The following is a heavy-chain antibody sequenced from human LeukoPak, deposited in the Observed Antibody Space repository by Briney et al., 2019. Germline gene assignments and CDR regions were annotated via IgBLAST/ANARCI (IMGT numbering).Heavy chain of an antibody. J-gene: IGHJ4*02. CDR2: ISSSSSYI. CDR3: ARGGGYCSSTSCRLDY. V-gene: IGHV3-21*01. Sequence: GGSLRLSCAASGFTFSSYSMNWVRQAPGKGLEWVSSISSSSSYIYYADSVKGRVTISRDNAKNSLYLQMDSLSAEDTAVYYCARGGGYCSSTSCRLDYWGQGTLVTVSS. CDR1: GFTFSSYS. D-gene: IGHD2-2*01.